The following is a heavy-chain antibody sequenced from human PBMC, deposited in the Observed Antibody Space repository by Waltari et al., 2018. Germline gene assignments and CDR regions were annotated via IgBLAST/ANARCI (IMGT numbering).Heavy chain of an antibody. J-gene: IGHJ1*01. CDR1: GFTFSSYS. V-gene: IGHV3-21*01. CDR2: ISSSSSYI. Sequence: EVQLVESGGGLVKPGGSLRLSCAASGFTFSSYSMNWVRQAPGKGLEWVSSISSSSSYIYYADSVKCRFTISRDNAKNSLYLQMNSLRAEDTAVYYCASPLRRGYFQHWGQGTLVTVSS. D-gene: IGHD4-17*01. CDR3: ASPLRRGYFQH.